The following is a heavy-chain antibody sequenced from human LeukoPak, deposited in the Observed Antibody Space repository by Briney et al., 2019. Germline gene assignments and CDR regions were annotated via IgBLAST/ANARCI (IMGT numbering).Heavy chain of an antibody. CDR1: GYTFSNYE. CDR2: ISTSGTSI. Sequence: GGSLRLSCAASGYTFSNYEMNWVRQAPGMGLEWVSYISTSGTSILYADSVKGRFTISRDNAKNSLYLQMNSLRAEDTAVYYCARDPFWVYAVYYFDYWGQGALVTVSS. CDR3: ARDPFWVYAVYYFDY. D-gene: IGHD2-8*01. V-gene: IGHV3-48*03. J-gene: IGHJ4*02.